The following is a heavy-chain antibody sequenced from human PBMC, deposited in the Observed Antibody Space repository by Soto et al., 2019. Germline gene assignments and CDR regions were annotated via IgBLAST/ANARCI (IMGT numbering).Heavy chain of an antibody. CDR1: GGSISSYY. D-gene: IGHD6-19*01. CDR2: IYYSGST. Sequence: QVQLQESGPGLVKPSETLSLTCTVSGGSISSYYWSWIRQPPGKGLEWIGYIYYSGSTNYNPSLKSRVTISVDTSKNQCSLKLRSVTAADTAVYYCARDDGIAVAGRREYFQHWGQGTLVTVSS. J-gene: IGHJ1*01. V-gene: IGHV4-59*01. CDR3: ARDDGIAVAGRREYFQH.